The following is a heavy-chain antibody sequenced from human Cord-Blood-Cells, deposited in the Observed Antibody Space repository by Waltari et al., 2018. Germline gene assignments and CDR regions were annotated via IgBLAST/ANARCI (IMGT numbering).Heavy chain of an antibody. J-gene: IGHJ4*02. CDR3: AFDLVATIQQMA. CDR2: IIPIFGTA. CDR1: GGTFSTYA. V-gene: IGHV1-69*06. D-gene: IGHD5-12*01. Sequence: QVQLVQSGAEVKKPGSSVKVSCKASGGTFSTYAIIWVRQAPEQGLEWMGGIIPIFGTANYAQKFQGRVTITADKSTSTAYMELSSLRSEDTAVYYCAFDLVATIQQMAWGQGTLVTVSS.